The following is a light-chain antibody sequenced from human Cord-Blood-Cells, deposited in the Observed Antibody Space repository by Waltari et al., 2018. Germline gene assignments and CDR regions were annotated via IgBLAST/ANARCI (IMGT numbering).Light chain of an antibody. CDR2: GAS. J-gene: IGKJ1*01. CDR1: QSVSSSY. V-gene: IGKV3-20*01. Sequence: EMVLTQSPGTLSLSPGERATLSCRASQSVSSSYLAWYPQKPGQAPRLLISGASSRATGIPDRFSGSGSGTDFTLTISRLEPEDFAVYYCQQYGSSPRTFGQGTKVEIK. CDR3: QQYGSSPRT.